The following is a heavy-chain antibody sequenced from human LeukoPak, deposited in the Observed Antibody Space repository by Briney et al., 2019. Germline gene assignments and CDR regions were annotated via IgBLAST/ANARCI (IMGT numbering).Heavy chain of an antibody. CDR1: GFTFSSYW. Sequence: PGGSLRLSCAASGFTFSSYWMHWVRQAPGNGLLWVPRINIDGRSRSYARSVTGRFAVSRDNAENTVYLQMNSLRAEDTAVYYCVRDVWGDRDGFFEYWGQGTLVTVSS. CDR3: VRDVWGDRDGFFEY. CDR2: INIDGRSR. D-gene: IGHD2-21*01. V-gene: IGHV3-74*01. J-gene: IGHJ4*02.